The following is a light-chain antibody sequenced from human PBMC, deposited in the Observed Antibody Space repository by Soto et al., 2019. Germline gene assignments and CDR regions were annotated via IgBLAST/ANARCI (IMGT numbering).Light chain of an antibody. J-gene: IGKJ2*01. V-gene: IGKV3-15*01. CDR2: GAS. CDR1: QNIGSN. CDR3: QQYNNWPPYT. Sequence: EVVITQSPSTLSASPGERVILSCRASQNIGSNLAWYQQRPGQAPRLLMYGASTRATETPARFSGSGSATDFTLTISSLQSEDFAVYYCQQYNNWPPYTFGQGTKV.